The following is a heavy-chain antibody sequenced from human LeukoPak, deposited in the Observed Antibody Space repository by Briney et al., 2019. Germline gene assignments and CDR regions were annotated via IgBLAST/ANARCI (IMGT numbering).Heavy chain of an antibody. J-gene: IGHJ4*02. Sequence: SETLSLTCTVSGGSIISSSYYWGWIRQPPGKGLEWIGSFYYSGSTYYNPSLKSRVTISVDTPKNQFSLKLSSVTAADTAVYYCANRYCSGGSCYFDYLGQGTLVTVSS. D-gene: IGHD2-15*01. CDR2: FYYSGST. CDR1: GGSIISSSYY. CDR3: ANRYCSGGSCYFDY. V-gene: IGHV4-39*01.